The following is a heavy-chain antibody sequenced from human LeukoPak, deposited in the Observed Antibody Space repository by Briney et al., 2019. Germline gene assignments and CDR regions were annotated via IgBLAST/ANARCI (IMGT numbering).Heavy chain of an antibody. CDR1: GYTFTSYY. CDR3: ARDLKIGYSSGRYSWGTGSSNDY. J-gene: IGHJ4*02. D-gene: IGHD6-19*01. V-gene: IGHV1-46*01. Sequence: ASVKVSCKASGYTFTSYYMHWVRQAPGQGLEWMGIINPSGGSTSYAQKFQGRVTMTTDTSTSTAYMELRSLRSDDTAVYYCARDLKIGYSSGRYSWGTGSSNDYWGQGTLVTVSS. CDR2: INPSGGST.